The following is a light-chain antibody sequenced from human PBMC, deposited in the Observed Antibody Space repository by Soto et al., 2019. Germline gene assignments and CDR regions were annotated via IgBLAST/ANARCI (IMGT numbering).Light chain of an antibody. V-gene: IGLV1-47*02. J-gene: IGLJ1*01. CDR3: AAWDDSLSGYV. CDR1: SSNIGSNY. Sequence: QPVLTQPPSASGTPGQRVTISCSGSSSNIGSNYVYWYQQVPGTAPKLLIYSNNQRPSGVPDRFSGSKSGTSASLAISGLRSEDEADYYCAAWDDSLSGYVFGTGTKVTVL. CDR2: SNN.